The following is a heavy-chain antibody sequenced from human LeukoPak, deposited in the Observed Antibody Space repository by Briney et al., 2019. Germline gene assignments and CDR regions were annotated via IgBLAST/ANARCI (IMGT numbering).Heavy chain of an antibody. CDR1: GFTFDDYA. CDR2: IRSKAYGGTT. J-gene: IGHJ4*02. Sequence: GGSLRLSCTTSGFTFDDYAMSWFRQAPGKGLEWVGFIRSKAYGGTTEYAASVKGRFTISRDDSKSIAYLQMNSLKTEDTAVYYCTRSSSWYSSYFDYWGQETLVTVSS. D-gene: IGHD6-13*01. CDR3: TRSSSWYSSYFDY. V-gene: IGHV3-49*03.